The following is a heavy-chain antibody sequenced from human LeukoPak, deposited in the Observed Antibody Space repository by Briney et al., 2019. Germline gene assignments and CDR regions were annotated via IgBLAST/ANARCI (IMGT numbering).Heavy chain of an antibody. J-gene: IGHJ4*02. Sequence: SETLSLTCTVSGGSISSGSYYWSWIRQPAGKGLEWIGRIYTSGSTNYNPSLKSRVTISVDTSKNQFSLKLSSVTAADTAVYYCARAVSSWYYFDYWGQGTLVTVSS. CDR2: IYTSGST. CDR3: ARAVSSWYYFDY. D-gene: IGHD6-13*01. CDR1: GGSISSGSYY. V-gene: IGHV4-61*02.